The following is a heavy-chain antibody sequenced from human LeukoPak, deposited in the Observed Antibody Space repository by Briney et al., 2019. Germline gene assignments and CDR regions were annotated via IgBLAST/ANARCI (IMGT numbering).Heavy chain of an antibody. V-gene: IGHV1-69*13. J-gene: IGHJ4*02. CDR1: GGTFSSYA. CDR2: IIPIFGTA. D-gene: IGHD4-17*01. CDR3: ARVRSTVSPAFDY. Sequence: SVKVSCKASGGTFSSYAISWVRQAPGQGLEWMGGIIPIFGTANYAQKFQGRVTITADESTSTAYVELSSLRSEDTAAYYCARVRSTVSPAFDYWGQGTLVTVSS.